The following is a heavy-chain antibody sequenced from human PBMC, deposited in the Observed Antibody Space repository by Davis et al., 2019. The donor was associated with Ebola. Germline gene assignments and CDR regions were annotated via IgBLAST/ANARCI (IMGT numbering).Heavy chain of an antibody. D-gene: IGHD1-26*01. Sequence: SETLSLTCTVSGGSTSSYYWGWIRQPPGKGLEWIGNIYYSGSTYYNPSLKSRVAMSVDTSKNQFSLKLSSATAADTAVYYCARPVGVYYHYFDYWGQGTLVTVSS. CDR3: ARPVGVYYHYFDY. V-gene: IGHV4-59*04. CDR1: GGSTSSYY. J-gene: IGHJ4*02. CDR2: IYYSGST.